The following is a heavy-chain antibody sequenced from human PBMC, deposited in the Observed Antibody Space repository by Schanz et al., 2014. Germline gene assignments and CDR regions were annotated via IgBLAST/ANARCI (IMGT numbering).Heavy chain of an antibody. CDR1: GGSISRGTHY. CDR3: ARRIWDGDYYYFDY. V-gene: IGHV4-31*03. D-gene: IGHD4-17*01. J-gene: IGHJ4*02. Sequence: QVRMQASGPGLVKPSQTLSLTCTVSGGSISRGTHYWTWLRQLPGKGLEWIGHIYYTGTIFYNPSLKSRVIISVDTSKNQFSLRLTSVTAADTAVYYCARRIWDGDYYYFDYWGQGTLVTVSS. CDR2: IYYTGTI.